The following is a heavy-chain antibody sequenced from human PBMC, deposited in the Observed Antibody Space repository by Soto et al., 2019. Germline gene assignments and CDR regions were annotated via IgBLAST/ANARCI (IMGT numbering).Heavy chain of an antibody. CDR3: ARGPLNRRFFDC. D-gene: IGHD3-16*01. Sequence: VSEKVSCKASGYTFTGYYMHWVRQAPGQGLEWMGWINPNSGGTSYAQKFQGWVTMTRDTSISTAYMELSRLRSDDAAVYDCARGPLNRRFFDCWGQGTRGTVAS. CDR1: GYTFTGYY. CDR2: INPNSGGT. V-gene: IGHV1-2*04. J-gene: IGHJ4*02.